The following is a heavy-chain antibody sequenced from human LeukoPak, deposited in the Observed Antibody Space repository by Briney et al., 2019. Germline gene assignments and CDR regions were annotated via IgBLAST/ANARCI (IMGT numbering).Heavy chain of an antibody. Sequence: PSGTLSLTCAVSGGSITSINWWSWVRQPPGKGLEWIGSIYYSGSTYYNPSLKSRVTISVDTSKNQFSLKLSSVTAADTAVYYCASGTGGGNPFDYWGQGTLVTVSS. CDR3: ASGTGGGNPFDY. D-gene: IGHD4-23*01. CDR2: IYYSGST. V-gene: IGHV4-4*02. J-gene: IGHJ4*02. CDR1: GGSITSINW.